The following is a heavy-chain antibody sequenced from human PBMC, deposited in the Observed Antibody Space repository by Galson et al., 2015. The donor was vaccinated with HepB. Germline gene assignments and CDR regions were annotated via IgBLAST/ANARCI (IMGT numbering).Heavy chain of an antibody. CDR1: GLTFRRSG. V-gene: IGHV3-33*01. D-gene: IGHD2-21*01. J-gene: IGHJ3*02. CDR3: ARETSRIVFHASDI. Sequence: SLRLSCAASGLTFRRSGMHWVRQAPGKGLEWLAVIQHVGSPIRYADSVKGRFTVSRDNSKNTLYLEMNNLRAEDTAVHYCARETSRIVFHASDIWGQGTMVTVSS. CDR2: IQHVGSPI.